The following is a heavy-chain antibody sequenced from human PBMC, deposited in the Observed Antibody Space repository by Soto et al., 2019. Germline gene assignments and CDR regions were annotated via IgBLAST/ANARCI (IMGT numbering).Heavy chain of an antibody. CDR2: VYSNGNT. D-gene: IGHD3-10*01. J-gene: IGHJ4*02. CDR1: DDSLTTNKYA. CDR3: ARASYFRPSGSYYFVS. Sequence: SETLSLTCTVSDDSLTTNKYAWTWIRQNPEKGLEWIGYVYSNGNTRSSPSLQSRVSMSVDTSKSHFSLRLSSVTAADTAVYFCARASYFRPSGSYYFVSWGQGTLVTAPQ. V-gene: IGHV4-31*03.